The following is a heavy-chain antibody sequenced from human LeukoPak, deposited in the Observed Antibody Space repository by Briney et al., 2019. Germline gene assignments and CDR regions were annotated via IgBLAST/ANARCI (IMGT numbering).Heavy chain of an antibody. CDR1: GFTFSSYA. CDR3: AKDSGYDSHWFDP. V-gene: IGHV3-33*06. J-gene: IGHJ5*02. CDR2: IWYDGSNK. D-gene: IGHD5-12*01. Sequence: GGSLRLSCAASGFTFSSYAMSWVRQGPGKGLEWVAVIWYDGSNKYYADSVKGRFTISRDNSKNTLYLQMNSLRAEDTAVYYCAKDSGYDSHWFDPWGQGTLVTVSS.